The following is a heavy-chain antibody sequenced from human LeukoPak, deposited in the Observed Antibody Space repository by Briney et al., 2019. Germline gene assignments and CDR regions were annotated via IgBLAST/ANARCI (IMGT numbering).Heavy chain of an antibody. D-gene: IGHD5-18*01. V-gene: IGHV3-23*01. CDR2: ISGSGDT. Sequence: GGSLRLSCAVSGFSYSGYAMSWVRQAPGKGLEGVSTISGSGDTYYVDSVKGRFTISRDNSKNTLYLQMNSLRAEDTAVYYCAKGGGYNYGYLDSWGQGTLVTVSS. CDR3: AKGGGYNYGYLDS. J-gene: IGHJ4*02. CDR1: GFSYSGYA.